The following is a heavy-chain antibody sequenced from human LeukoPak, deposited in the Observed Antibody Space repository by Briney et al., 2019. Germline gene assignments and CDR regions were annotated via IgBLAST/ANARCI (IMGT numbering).Heavy chain of an antibody. CDR1: GFTSSSYE. J-gene: IGHJ4*02. CDR3: ARDEFNYYGSGSYYNFDY. CDR2: ISSSGSTI. Sequence: GGSLRLSCAASGFTSSSYEMNWVRQAPGKGLEWVSYISSSGSTIYYADSVKGRFTISRDNAKNSLYLQMNSLRAEDTAVYYCARDEFNYYGSGSYYNFDYWGQGTLVTVSS. D-gene: IGHD3-10*01. V-gene: IGHV3-48*03.